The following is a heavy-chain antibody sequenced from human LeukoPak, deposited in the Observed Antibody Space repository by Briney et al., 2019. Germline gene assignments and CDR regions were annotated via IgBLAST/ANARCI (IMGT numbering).Heavy chain of an antibody. V-gene: IGHV4-34*01. J-gene: IGHJ4*02. Sequence: SETLTLTCAVYGGSFSGYYWSWIRQPPGKGLEWIGEINHSGSTNYNPSLKSRVTISVDTSKNQFSLKLSSVTAADTAVYYCASRGRAGDYWGQGTLVTVSS. D-gene: IGHD3-10*01. CDR1: GGSFSGYY. CDR3: ASRGRAGDY. CDR2: INHSGST.